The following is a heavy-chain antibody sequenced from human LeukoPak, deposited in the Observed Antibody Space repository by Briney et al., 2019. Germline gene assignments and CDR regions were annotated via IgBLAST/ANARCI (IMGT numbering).Heavy chain of an antibody. CDR2: IYPGDSDT. CDR3: ATLDPYCGGDCYFDY. Sequence: GESPKISCKGSGYSFTSYWIGWVRQMPGKGLEWMGIIYPGDSDTRYSPSFQGQVTISADKSISTAYLQWSSLKASDTAMYYCATLDPYCGGDCYFDYWGQGTLVTVSS. D-gene: IGHD2-21*02. CDR1: GYSFTSYW. V-gene: IGHV5-51*01. J-gene: IGHJ4*02.